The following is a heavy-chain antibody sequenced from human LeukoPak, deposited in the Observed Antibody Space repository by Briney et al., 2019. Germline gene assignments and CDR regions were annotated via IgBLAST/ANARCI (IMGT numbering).Heavy chain of an antibody. D-gene: IGHD4/OR15-4a*01. CDR2: LSGSGGST. CDR3: AKGRDYGPADY. Sequence: GGSLRLSCAASGFIFNKHAMSWVRQAPGKGLEWVSGLSGSGGSTDYADSVKARFTVSRDNSKNTLFLQMNSLRAEDTAIYYCAKGRDYGPADYWGQGTLVTVSS. CDR1: GFIFNKHA. V-gene: IGHV3-23*01. J-gene: IGHJ4*02.